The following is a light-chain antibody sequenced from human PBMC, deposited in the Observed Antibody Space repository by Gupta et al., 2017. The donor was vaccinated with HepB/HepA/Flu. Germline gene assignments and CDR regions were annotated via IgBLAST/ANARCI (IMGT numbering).Light chain of an antibody. J-gene: IGLJ2*01. CDR1: SSDAGGYNY. CDR3: SSYTSSSTLLV. V-gene: IGLV2-14*03. Sequence: QSALTHPASVSGSPGQSITISCTGTSSDAGGYNYVSWYQQHPGKAPKLMIYDVSNRPSGVSNRCSGSKYGNTASLTISGLQAEDEADYYCSSYTSSSTLLVFGGGTKLTVL. CDR2: DVS.